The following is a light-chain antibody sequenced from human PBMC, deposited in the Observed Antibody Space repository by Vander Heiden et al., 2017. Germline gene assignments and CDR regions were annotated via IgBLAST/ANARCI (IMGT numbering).Light chain of an antibody. CDR2: DNI. J-gene: IGLJ2*01. Sequence: QSVLTQPPSVSGAPWQRVTISCTGSTSTIGAGYDVHWYQQLPGTAPKLLIYDNINRPSGVPDRCSGSKSGTSASLAITGLQAEDEADYYCQSYDSSLGGHVVFGGGTKLTVL. CDR1: TSTIGAGYD. V-gene: IGLV1-40*01. CDR3: QSYDSSLGGHVV.